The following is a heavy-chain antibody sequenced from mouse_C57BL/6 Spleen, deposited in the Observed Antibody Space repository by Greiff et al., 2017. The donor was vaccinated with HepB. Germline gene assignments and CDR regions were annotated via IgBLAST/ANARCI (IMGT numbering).Heavy chain of an antibody. CDR3: ARWVVATDYAMDY. Sequence: QVQLQQSGAELVKPGASVKISCKASGYAFSSYWMNWVKQRPGKGLEWIGQIYPGDGDTNYNGKFKGKATLTADKSSSTAYMQLSSLTPEDSAVYFCARWVVATDYAMDYWGQGTSVTVSS. CDR1: GYAFSSYW. J-gene: IGHJ4*01. D-gene: IGHD1-1*01. CDR2: IYPGDGDT. V-gene: IGHV1-80*01.